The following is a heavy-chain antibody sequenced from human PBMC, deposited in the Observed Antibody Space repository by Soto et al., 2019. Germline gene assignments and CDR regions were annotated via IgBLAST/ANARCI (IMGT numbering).Heavy chain of an antibody. CDR1: GGSISSSSYY. CDR3: SQYSSGWLQFDFGDGMDV. Sequence: QLQLQESGPGLVKPSETLSLTCTVSGGSISSSSYYWGWIRQPPGKGLEWIGSIYYSGSTYYNPSLKSRVTISVDTSKNQFSLKLSSVTAADTAVYYCSQYSSGWLQFDFGDGMDVWGQGTTVTVSS. J-gene: IGHJ6*02. D-gene: IGHD6-19*01. CDR2: IYYSGST. V-gene: IGHV4-39*01.